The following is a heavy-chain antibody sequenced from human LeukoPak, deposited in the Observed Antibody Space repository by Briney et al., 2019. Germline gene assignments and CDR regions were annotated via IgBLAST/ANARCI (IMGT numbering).Heavy chain of an antibody. V-gene: IGHV1-18*01. Sequence: ASVKVSCKASGYTFTSYGISWVRQAPGQGLEWMGWISAYNGNTNYAQKLQGRVTVTTDTFTSTAYMELRSLRSDDTAMYYCARAGGVVVAAHIDVWGKGTTVTVSS. CDR1: GYTFTSYG. J-gene: IGHJ6*03. D-gene: IGHD2-15*01. CDR2: ISAYNGNT. CDR3: ARAGGVVVAAHIDV.